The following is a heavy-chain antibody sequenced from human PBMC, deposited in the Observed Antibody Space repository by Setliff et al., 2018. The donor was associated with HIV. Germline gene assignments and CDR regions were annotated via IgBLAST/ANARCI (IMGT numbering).Heavy chain of an antibody. CDR1: GLTFSNYW. D-gene: IGHD2-15*01. CDR3: AKCGGTCWHNFFGP. V-gene: IGHV3-7*03. J-gene: IGHJ5*02. CDR2: MQQDGNEI. Sequence: PGGSLRLSCAASGLTFSNYWISWVRQAPGKGLEWVANMQQDGNEINYVDSVKGRFTISRDNAKSSLYLQMNSLRAEDTAVYYCAKCGGTCWHNFFGPWGQGTLVTVSS.